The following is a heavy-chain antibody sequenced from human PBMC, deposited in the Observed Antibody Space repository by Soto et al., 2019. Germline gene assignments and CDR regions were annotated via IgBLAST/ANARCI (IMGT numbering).Heavy chain of an antibody. V-gene: IGHV1-69*12. D-gene: IGHD6-19*01. Sequence: QVQLVQSGAEVKKPGSSVKVSCKVSGGTFSNYAIDWVRLAPGHGLEWMGGIVPIFGTTYYTQKFQGRATIIADDSPTTAYVEMGSLRSEDTAIYYCARVEAVAGLYNYHGLDVWGQGTAVTVSS. CDR2: IVPIFGTT. CDR1: GGTFSNYA. CDR3: ARVEAVAGLYNYHGLDV. J-gene: IGHJ6*02.